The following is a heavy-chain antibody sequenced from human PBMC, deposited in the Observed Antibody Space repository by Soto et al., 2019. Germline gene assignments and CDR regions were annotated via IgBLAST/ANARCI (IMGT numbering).Heavy chain of an antibody. CDR2: INPNSGNI. V-gene: IGHV1-8*01. CDR1: GKTLTRYD. Sequence: AASVNVSFKASGKTLTRYDINWLRQATGHGREWMGWINPNSGNIGYAQKFQGRVTMTRDTAIRTAYMEVSRLRSDDTAVYYCARGRASGSYYLLDYWGQGTLVTVSS. D-gene: IGHD3-10*01. J-gene: IGHJ4*02. CDR3: ARGRASGSYYLLDY.